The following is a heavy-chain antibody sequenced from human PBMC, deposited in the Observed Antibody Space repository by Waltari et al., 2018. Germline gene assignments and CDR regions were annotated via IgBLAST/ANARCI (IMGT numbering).Heavy chain of an antibody. CDR3: AKGPRRVAGTFADYYYMDV. V-gene: IGHV3-33*08. J-gene: IGHJ6*03. Sequence: QVQLVESGGGVVQPGRSLRLSCAASGFTFSSYGMHWVRQAPGKGLEWVAVIWYDGINKYYADSVKGRFTISRDNSKNTLYLQMNSLRAEDTAMYYCAKGPRRVAGTFADYYYMDVWGKGTTVTVSS. CDR1: GFTFSSYG. CDR2: IWYDGINK. D-gene: IGHD6-19*01.